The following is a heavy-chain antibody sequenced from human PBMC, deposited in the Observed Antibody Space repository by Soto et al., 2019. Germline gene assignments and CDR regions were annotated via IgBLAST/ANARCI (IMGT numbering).Heavy chain of an antibody. J-gene: IGHJ5*02. V-gene: IGHV1-3*01. D-gene: IGHD6-6*01. Sequence: ASVTVSCKASGYTFTSYAMHWVRQAPGQRLEWMGWINAGNGNTKYSQKFQGRVTITRDTSASTAYMELSSLRSEDTAVYYCARDPPSSSSGANWFDPWGQGTLVTVSS. CDR2: INAGNGNT. CDR3: ARDPPSSSSGANWFDP. CDR1: GYTFTSYA.